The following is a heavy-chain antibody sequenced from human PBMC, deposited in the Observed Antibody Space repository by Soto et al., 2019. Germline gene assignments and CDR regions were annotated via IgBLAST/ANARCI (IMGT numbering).Heavy chain of an antibody. CDR2: ISSRSTNT. D-gene: IGHD2-2*02. CDR1: GFTFSSYT. Sequence: EVHLVESGGGLVKPGGSLRLSCEDSGFTFSSYTMNWVRRAPGKGLEWVSSISSRSTNTHYADSVRGRFTISRDNANRSLYLQMNSLRAEDTAVYYCARGPLYDFDYWGQGTLVTVSS. V-gene: IGHV3-21*01. J-gene: IGHJ4*02. CDR3: ARGPLYDFDY.